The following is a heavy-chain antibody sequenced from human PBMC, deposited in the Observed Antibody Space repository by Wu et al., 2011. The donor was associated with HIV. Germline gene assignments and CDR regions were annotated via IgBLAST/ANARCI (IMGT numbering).Heavy chain of an antibody. Sequence: QVQLVQSGAEVKKPGASVKVSCKASGYTFTGYYILWVRQAPGQGLEWMGWINTNTGDTNSAQKFQGRVTMTRDTSISTAYMELSRLTYDDTAVYYCSRGRGWQERDWGQGTLVTVSS. CDR3: SRGRGWQERD. CDR1: GYTFTGYY. J-gene: IGHJ4*02. D-gene: IGHD2-15*01. V-gene: IGHV1-2*02. CDR2: INTNTGDT.